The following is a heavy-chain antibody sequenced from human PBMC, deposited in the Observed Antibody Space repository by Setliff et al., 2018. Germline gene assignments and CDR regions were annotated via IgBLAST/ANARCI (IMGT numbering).Heavy chain of an antibody. V-gene: IGHV3-23*01. Sequence: GGSLRLSCAASGVSFSNYAMTWVRQAPGKGLEWVSSISGSGGSTYHADSVKGRFTISRDNAKNSLYLQMNSLRAEDTAVYYCARGGRFAHYMDVWGKGTTVTVSS. D-gene: IGHD3-3*01. J-gene: IGHJ6*03. CDR1: GVSFSNYA. CDR3: ARGGRFAHYMDV. CDR2: ISGSGGST.